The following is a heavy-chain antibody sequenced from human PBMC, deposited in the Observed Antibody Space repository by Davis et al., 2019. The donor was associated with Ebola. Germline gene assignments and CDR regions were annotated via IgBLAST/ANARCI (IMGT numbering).Heavy chain of an antibody. V-gene: IGHV3-21*01. Sequence: GESLKISCAASGFTFSSYSMNWVRQAPGKGLEWVPSISSSSSYIYYADSVKGRFTISRDNAKNSLYLQMNSLRAEDTAVYYCARGTHGSFGWELNYYYGMDVWGQGTTVTVSS. CDR2: ISSSSSYI. D-gene: IGHD1-26*01. J-gene: IGHJ6*02. CDR1: GFTFSSYS. CDR3: ARGTHGSFGWELNYYYGMDV.